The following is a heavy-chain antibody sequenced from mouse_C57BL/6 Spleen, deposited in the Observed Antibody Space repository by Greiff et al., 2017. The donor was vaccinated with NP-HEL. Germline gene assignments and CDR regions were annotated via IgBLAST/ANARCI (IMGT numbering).Heavy chain of an antibody. D-gene: IGHD2-4*01. CDR2: INPSSGYT. Sequence: VQLQQSGAELARPGASVKMSCKASGYTFTSYTMHWVKQRPGQGLEWIGYINPSSGYTKYNQKFKDKATLTADKSSSTAYMQLSSLTSEDSAVFYCARLGDYAYFDYWGQSTTLTVSS. V-gene: IGHV1-4*01. J-gene: IGHJ2*01. CDR1: GYTFTSYT. CDR3: ARLGDYAYFDY.